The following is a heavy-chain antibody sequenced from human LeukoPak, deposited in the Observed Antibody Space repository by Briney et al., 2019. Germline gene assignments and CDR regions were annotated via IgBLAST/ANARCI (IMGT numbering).Heavy chain of an antibody. Sequence: ASVKVSCKASGYTLTELSTHWVRQAPGKGLEWMEGFDPENGETIYAQKFQGRVTMTEDTSTDTAYMELRSLRSEDTAVYYCAAGADYDIMPYWGQGTLVTVSS. CDR2: FDPENGET. V-gene: IGHV1-24*01. D-gene: IGHD3-9*01. CDR3: AAGADYDIMPY. CDR1: GYTLTELS. J-gene: IGHJ4*02.